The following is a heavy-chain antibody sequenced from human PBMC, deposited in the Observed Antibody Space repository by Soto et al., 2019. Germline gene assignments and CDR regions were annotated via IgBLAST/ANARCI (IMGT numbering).Heavy chain of an antibody. Sequence: ASVKVSCKAGGYTFSDYYIQWVRQAPGQGLEWMGWINPNSGGTNYAQKFQGRVTMTRDTSISTAYMELSRLRSDDTAVYYCARGGVVAATAYYYYYGMDVWGQGTTVTVSS. J-gene: IGHJ6*02. V-gene: IGHV1-2*02. CDR1: GYTFSDYY. CDR3: ARGGVVAATAYYYYYGMDV. D-gene: IGHD2-15*01. CDR2: INPNSGGT.